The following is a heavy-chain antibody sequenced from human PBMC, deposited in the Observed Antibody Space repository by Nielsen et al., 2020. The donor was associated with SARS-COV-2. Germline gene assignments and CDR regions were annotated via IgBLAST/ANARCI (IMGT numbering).Heavy chain of an antibody. CDR2: ISAYNGNT. Sequence: ASVKVSCKASGYTFTSYGISWVRQAPGQGLEWMGWISAYNGNTNYAQKLQGRVTMTTDTSTSTAYMELRSLRSDGTAVYYCASGLAAAGQLDYWGQGTLVTVSS. V-gene: IGHV1-18*01. CDR1: GYTFTSYG. J-gene: IGHJ4*02. D-gene: IGHD6-13*01. CDR3: ASGLAAAGQLDY.